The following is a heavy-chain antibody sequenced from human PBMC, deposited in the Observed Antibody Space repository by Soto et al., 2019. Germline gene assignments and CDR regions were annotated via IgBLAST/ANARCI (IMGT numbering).Heavy chain of an antibody. CDR2: ISGSGGST. V-gene: IGHV3-23*01. D-gene: IGHD6-6*01. CDR3: ARIIAARHDAFDI. Sequence: GGSLRLSCAASGFTFSSYAMSWVRQAPGKGLEWVSAISGSGGSTYYADSVKGRFTISRDNSKNTLYLQMNSLRAEDTAVYYCARIIAARHDAFDIWGQGTMVTVSS. CDR1: GFTFSSYA. J-gene: IGHJ3*02.